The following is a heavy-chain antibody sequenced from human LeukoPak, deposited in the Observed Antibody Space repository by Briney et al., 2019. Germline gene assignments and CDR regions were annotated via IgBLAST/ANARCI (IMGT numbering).Heavy chain of an antibody. V-gene: IGHV4-30-4*08. D-gene: IGHD5-24*01. CDR1: GGSISSGDYY. CDR2: IYYSGST. Sequence: TSQTLSLTCTVSGGSISSGDYYWSWIRQPPGKGLEWIGYIYYSGSTYYNPSLKSRVTISVDTSKNQFSLKLSSVTAADTAVYYCARGEMATKEGAFDIWGQGTMVTVSS. J-gene: IGHJ3*02. CDR3: ARGEMATKEGAFDI.